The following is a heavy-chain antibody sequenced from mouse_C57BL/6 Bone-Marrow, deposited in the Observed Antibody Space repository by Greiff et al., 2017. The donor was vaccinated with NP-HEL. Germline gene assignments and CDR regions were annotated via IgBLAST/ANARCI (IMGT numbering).Heavy chain of an antibody. CDR1: GYTFTDYY. CDR3: ARYAHWYFDV. J-gene: IGHJ1*03. Sequence: VQLKESGPVLVKPGASVKMSCKASGYTFTDYYMNWVKQSHGKSLEWIGVINPYNGGTSYNQKFKGTATLTVDKSSSTAYMELNSLTSEDSAVYYCARYAHWYFDVWGTGTTVTVSS. V-gene: IGHV1-19*01. CDR2: INPYNGGT.